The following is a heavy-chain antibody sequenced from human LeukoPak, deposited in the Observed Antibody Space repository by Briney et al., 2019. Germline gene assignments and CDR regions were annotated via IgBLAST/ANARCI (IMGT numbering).Heavy chain of an antibody. J-gene: IGHJ3*02. CDR3: AKVAQRWQHRIDAFDI. D-gene: IGHD5-24*01. CDR1: GFTFSSYG. Sequence: GGSLRLSCAASGFTFSSYGMHWVRQAPGKGLEWVAFIRYDGSNKYYADSVKGRFTISRDNSKNTLYLQMNSLRAEDTAVYYCAKVAQRWQHRIDAFDIWGQGAMVTVSS. CDR2: IRYDGSNK. V-gene: IGHV3-30*02.